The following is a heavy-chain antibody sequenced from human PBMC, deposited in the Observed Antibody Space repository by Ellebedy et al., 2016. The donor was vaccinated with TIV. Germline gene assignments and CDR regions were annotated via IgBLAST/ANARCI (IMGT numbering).Heavy chain of an antibody. V-gene: IGHV3-23*01. J-gene: IGHJ4*02. CDR1: GFTFSSYA. Sequence: PGGSLRLSCAASGFTFSSYAMSWVRQAPGKGLAWFSAISGSGVSTYYADSVKGRFTISRDNSKNTLYLQMNSLRAEDTAVYYCATDPRVGATGDSYYWGQGTLVAVSS. CDR2: ISGSGVST. D-gene: IGHD1-26*01. CDR3: ATDPRVGATGDSYY.